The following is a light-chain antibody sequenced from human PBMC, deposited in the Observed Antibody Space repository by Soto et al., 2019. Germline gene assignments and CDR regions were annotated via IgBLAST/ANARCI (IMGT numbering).Light chain of an antibody. CDR2: LGS. J-gene: IGKJ1*01. CDR3: MQSLQTPLT. CDR1: QSLLKRNGYNC. V-gene: IGKV2-28*01. Sequence: DIVMTQSPLSLPVTPGEPASISCRSSQSLLKRNGYNCLEWYLQKPGQSPQLLIYLGSNRASGVPDRFSGSGSGTYFTLKISRVEAEDVGVYFCMQSLQTPLTFGQGTKAEIK.